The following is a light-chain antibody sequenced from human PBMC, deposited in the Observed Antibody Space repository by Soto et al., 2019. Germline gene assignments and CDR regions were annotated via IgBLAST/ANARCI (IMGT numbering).Light chain of an antibody. CDR3: SSYTISTRR. Sequence: QSVLTQPASVSGSPGQSITISCTGTSSDVGGYNYVSWYQQHPGKAPKLMIYDVSNRPSGVSNRFSGSKSGNTASLTISGLQAEDEADYYCSSYTISTRRFGGGTKVTVL. CDR2: DVS. CDR1: SSDVGGYNY. J-gene: IGLJ2*01. V-gene: IGLV2-14*01.